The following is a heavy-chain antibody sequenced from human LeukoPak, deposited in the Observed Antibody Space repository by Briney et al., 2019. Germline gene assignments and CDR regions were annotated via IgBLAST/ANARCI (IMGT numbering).Heavy chain of an antibody. Sequence: GGSLRLSCAASGFTFSSYEMHWVRQAPGKGLEWVSYISSSGSTIYYADSVKGRFTISRDNAKNSLYLQMNSLRAEDTALYYCGKDMSPGGLDNWGQGTLVTVSS. CDR3: GKDMSPGGLDN. J-gene: IGHJ4*02. CDR1: GFTFSSYE. CDR2: ISSSGSTI. V-gene: IGHV3-48*03. D-gene: IGHD3-10*01.